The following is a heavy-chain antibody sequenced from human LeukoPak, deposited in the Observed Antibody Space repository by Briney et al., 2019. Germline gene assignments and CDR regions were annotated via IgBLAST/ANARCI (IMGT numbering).Heavy chain of an antibody. V-gene: IGHV3-74*01. D-gene: IGHD6-6*01. CDR1: GFTFRSHW. Sequence: GGSLRLSCAASGFTFRSHWMHWVRQVPGKGLEWVSRINSAGSGTTYADAVQGRFTMSRDNAKKTLYLQMSSLRAEDTATYHCVRGNSSPVADYYSYGMDVWGQGTTVTVSS. CDR2: INSAGSGT. J-gene: IGHJ6*02. CDR3: VRGNSSPVADYYSYGMDV.